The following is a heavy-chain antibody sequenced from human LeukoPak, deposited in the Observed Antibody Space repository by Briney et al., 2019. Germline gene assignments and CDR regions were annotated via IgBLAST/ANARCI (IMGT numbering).Heavy chain of an antibody. V-gene: IGHV3-7*01. CDR1: GFTFSSYW. J-gene: IGHJ4*02. CDR3: ARGQGIAAAGTFY. Sequence: GGSLRLSCAASGFTFSSYWMSWVRQAPGKGLERVANIKQDGSEKYYVDSVKGRFTISRDNAKNSLYLQMNSLRAEDTAVYYCARGQGIAAAGTFYWGQGTLVTVSS. CDR2: IKQDGSEK. D-gene: IGHD6-13*01.